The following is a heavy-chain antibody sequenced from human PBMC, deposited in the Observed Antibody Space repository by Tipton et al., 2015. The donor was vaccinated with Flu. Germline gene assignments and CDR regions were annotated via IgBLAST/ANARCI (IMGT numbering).Heavy chain of an antibody. CDR1: GFTFSSYA. J-gene: IGHJ4*02. CDR2: ISGSGGST. D-gene: IGHD3-3*01. CDR3: AKVGDFWSGYSEGY. V-gene: IGHV3-23*01. Sequence: SLRLSCAASGFTFSSYAMSWVRQAPGKGLEWVSAISGSGGSTYYADSVKGRFTISRDNSKNTLYLQMNSLRAEDTAVYYCAKVGDFWSGYSEGYWGQGTLVTVSS.